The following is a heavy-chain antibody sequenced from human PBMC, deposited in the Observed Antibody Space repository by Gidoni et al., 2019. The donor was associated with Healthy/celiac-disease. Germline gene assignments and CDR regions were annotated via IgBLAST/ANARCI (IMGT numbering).Heavy chain of an antibody. D-gene: IGHD1-26*01. J-gene: IGHJ4*02. V-gene: IGHV5-51*01. CDR2: IYPGDSDT. Sequence: ELQLVQSGAEVKKPGASLKISCKCSGYSFTTYWTGWVRQMPGKGLECMGIIYPGDSDTRYSPSLQGQVTISADKSISTAYLQWSRLKASDTAMYYCARLSGSYYALDYWGQGTLVTVSS. CDR1: GYSFTTYW. CDR3: ARLSGSYYALDY.